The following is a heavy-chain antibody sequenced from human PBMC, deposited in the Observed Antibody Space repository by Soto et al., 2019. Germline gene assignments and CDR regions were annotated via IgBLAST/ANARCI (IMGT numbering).Heavy chain of an antibody. CDR1: GGTFSSYA. CDR3: ASHTMVRGVPYYYYGMDV. CDR2: IIPIFGTA. V-gene: IGHV1-69*13. D-gene: IGHD3-10*01. J-gene: IGHJ6*02. Sequence: SVKVSCKASGGTFSSYAISWVRQAPGQGLEWMGGIIPIFGTANYAQKFQGRVTITADESTSTAYMELSSLRSEDTAVYYCASHTMVRGVPYYYYGMDVWGQGTTVTVSS.